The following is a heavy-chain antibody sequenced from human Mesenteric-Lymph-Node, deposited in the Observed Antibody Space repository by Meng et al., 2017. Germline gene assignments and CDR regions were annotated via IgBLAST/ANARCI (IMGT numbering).Heavy chain of an antibody. J-gene: IGHJ2*01. CDR2: IYWNDDN. D-gene: IGHD3-10*01. CDR3: GRMNYYGSGSPYWYFDL. CDR1: GFSLTTSGVG. Sequence: ITLKESGPTLVKPTQTLTLTCTFSGFSLTTSGVGVGWIRQPPGKALEWLALIYWNDDNRYSPSLKSKLTITKDTSKNQVVLTMTNMDPVDTATYYCGRMNYYGSGSPYWYFDLWGRGTLVTVSS. V-gene: IGHV2-5*01.